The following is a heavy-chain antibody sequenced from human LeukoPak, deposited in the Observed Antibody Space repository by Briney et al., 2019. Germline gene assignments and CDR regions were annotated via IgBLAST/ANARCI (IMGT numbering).Heavy chain of an antibody. CDR1: EYTFTDYY. V-gene: IGHV1-2*02. CDR2: INPDSGGT. CDR3: ARRLVYHLSFDY. D-gene: IGHD2-2*01. J-gene: IGHJ4*02. Sequence: ASVKVSCKASEYTFTDYYIHWVRRAPGQGLEWMGWINPDSGGTNYAQKFQGSVTMTRDTSISTAYMELNRLRSDDSAVYYCARRLVYHLSFDYWGQGTLVSVSS.